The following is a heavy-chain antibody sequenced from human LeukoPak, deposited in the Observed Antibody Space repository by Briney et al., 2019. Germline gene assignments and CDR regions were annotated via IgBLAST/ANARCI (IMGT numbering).Heavy chain of an antibody. Sequence: GGSLRLSCAASGFTFSDYYMSWIRQAPGKGLEWVSYSSSSGSTIYYADSVKGRFTISRDNAKNSLYLQMNSLRAEDTAVYYCARARAPVVAATHWFDPWGQGTLVTVS. J-gene: IGHJ5*02. D-gene: IGHD2-15*01. CDR1: GFTFSDYY. CDR3: ARARAPVVAATHWFDP. V-gene: IGHV3-11*01. CDR2: SSSSGSTI.